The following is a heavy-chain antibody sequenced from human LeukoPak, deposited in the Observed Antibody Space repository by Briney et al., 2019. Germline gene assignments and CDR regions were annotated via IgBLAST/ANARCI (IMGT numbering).Heavy chain of an antibody. CDR2: ISSSGGTI. J-gene: IGHJ4*02. CDR3: ARGLQYLNYFDS. CDR1: GFTFSSYE. V-gene: IGHV3-48*03. D-gene: IGHD4-11*01. Sequence: GGSLRLSCSASGFTFSSYEMNWVRQAPGKGLEWVSYISSSGGTIYYADSVKGRFTISRDNAKNSLYLQMNSLRAEDTAVYFCARGLQYLNYFDSWGQGTLVTVSS.